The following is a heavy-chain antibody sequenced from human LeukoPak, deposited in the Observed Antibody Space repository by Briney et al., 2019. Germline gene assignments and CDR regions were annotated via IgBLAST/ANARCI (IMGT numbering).Heavy chain of an antibody. CDR2: MSPNSGNT. CDR1: GYTFTRYD. D-gene: IGHD7-27*01. J-gene: IGHJ4*02. V-gene: IGHV1-8*01. Sequence: GASVKVSCXASGYTFTRYDINWVRQANGQGREGVGWMSPNSGNTGYAQKLRGRVTMTRDTSKNPTYMELSSLRSEDTAIYYCTRNPPQTGDFDYWGQGTLVTVSS. CDR3: TRNPPQTGDFDY.